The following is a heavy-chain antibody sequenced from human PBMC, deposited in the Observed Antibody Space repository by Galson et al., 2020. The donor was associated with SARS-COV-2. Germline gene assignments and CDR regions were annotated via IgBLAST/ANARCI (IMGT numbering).Heavy chain of an antibody. Sequence: SLRLSCAASGFTFSSYGMHWVRQAPGKGLEWVAVIWYDGSNKYYADSVKGRFTISRDNSKNTLYLQMNSLRAEDTAVYYCARDVQVGQWLVRDYWGQGTLVTVSS. CDR3: ARDVQVGQWLVRDY. J-gene: IGHJ4*02. CDR1: GFTFSSYG. CDR2: IWYDGSNK. D-gene: IGHD6-19*01. V-gene: IGHV3-33*01.